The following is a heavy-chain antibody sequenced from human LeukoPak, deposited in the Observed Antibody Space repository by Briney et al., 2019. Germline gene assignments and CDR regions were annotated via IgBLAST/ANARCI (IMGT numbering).Heavy chain of an antibody. CDR1: GFTLSTYA. V-gene: IGHV3-23*01. Sequence: QPGGSLRLSCAASGFTLSTYAMSWVRQTPGKGLEWVAATSSSDAGTYHADSVRGRFTISRDNSKNTLYLQMNSLRAEDAAVYFCAKAPVTSCRGAYCYPFDSWGQGTLVTVSS. D-gene: IGHD2-21*01. CDR2: TSSSDAGT. J-gene: IGHJ4*02. CDR3: AKAPVTSCRGAYCYPFDS.